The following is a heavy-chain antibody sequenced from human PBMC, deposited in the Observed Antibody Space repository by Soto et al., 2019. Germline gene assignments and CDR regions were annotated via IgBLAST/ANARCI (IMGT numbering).Heavy chain of an antibody. CDR3: ARDRSCEYSSSAGAFDI. CDR2: IKQDGSEK. V-gene: IGHV3-7*03. CDR1: GFTFSSYW. Sequence: GGSLRLSCAASGFTFSSYWMSWVRQAPGKGLEWVANIKQDGSEKYYVDSVKGRFTISRDNAKNSLYLQMNSLRAEDTAVYYGARDRSCEYSSSAGAFDIWGQGTMVTVSS. D-gene: IGHD6-6*01. J-gene: IGHJ3*02.